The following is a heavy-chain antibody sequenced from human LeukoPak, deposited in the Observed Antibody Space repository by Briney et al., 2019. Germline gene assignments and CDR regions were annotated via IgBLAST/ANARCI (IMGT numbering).Heavy chain of an antibody. J-gene: IGHJ4*02. CDR2: IYYSGST. D-gene: IGHD3-3*01. CDR1: GGSISSYY. Sequence: PSETLSLTCTVSGGSISSYYWSWIRQPPGKGLEWIGYIYYSGSTNYNPSLKSRVTISVDTSKNQFSLKLSSVTAADTAVYYCARATAWSGYPVDYWGQGTLVTVSS. V-gene: IGHV4-59*01. CDR3: ARATAWSGYPVDY.